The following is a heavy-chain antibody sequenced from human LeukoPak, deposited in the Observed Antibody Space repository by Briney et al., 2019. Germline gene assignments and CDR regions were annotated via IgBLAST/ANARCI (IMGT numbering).Heavy chain of an antibody. Sequence: ASVKVSCKASGYTFTTYYMHWVRQAPGQGLEWVGIINPRGGSTTYAQKFQGRVTMTRDTSTSTVYMERSSLKSDDTAVYYCARGGGPGNYPFDFWGQGTLVTVSS. V-gene: IGHV1-46*01. CDR1: GYTFTTYY. J-gene: IGHJ4*02. CDR3: ARGGGPGNYPFDF. D-gene: IGHD1-7*01. CDR2: INPRGGST.